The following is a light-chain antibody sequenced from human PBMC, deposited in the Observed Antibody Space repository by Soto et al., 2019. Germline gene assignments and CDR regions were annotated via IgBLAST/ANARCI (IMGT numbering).Light chain of an antibody. CDR2: GAS. CDR1: QCVTTN. J-gene: IGKJ1*01. V-gene: IGKV3-11*01. Sequence: EIVLTQSPGSPSVSPGERATLSCRASQCVTTNLAWYQQKPGQAPRLLIYGASNRATGIPARFSGSGSGTDFTLTTSSLEPEDFAVYYCQQRSNWRTFGQGTKVDIK. CDR3: QQRSNWRT.